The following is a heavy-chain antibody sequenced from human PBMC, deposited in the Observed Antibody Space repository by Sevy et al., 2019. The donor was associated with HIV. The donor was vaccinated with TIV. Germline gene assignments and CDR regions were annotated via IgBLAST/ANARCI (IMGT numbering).Heavy chain of an antibody. CDR2: ISDSGYST. CDR3: AKDWFYYYYGMDV. Sequence: GGSLRLSCVASGFTFSTYAMNWVRQAPGKGLEWVSVISDSGYSTNYADFVKGRFTISRDNSKNTLYLQMNSLRAEDTLAYYCAKDWFYYYYGMDVWGQGTTVTVSS. CDR1: GFTFSTYA. V-gene: IGHV3-23*01. J-gene: IGHJ6*02. D-gene: IGHD3-10*01.